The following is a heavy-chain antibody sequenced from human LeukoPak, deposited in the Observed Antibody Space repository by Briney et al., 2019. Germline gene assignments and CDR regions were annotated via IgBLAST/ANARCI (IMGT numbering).Heavy chain of an antibody. J-gene: IGHJ4*02. D-gene: IGHD3-16*01. V-gene: IGHV3-15*07. Sequence: GGSLGLSCAASGFTFSNACMNWVRQAPGKGLEWVGRIKSKPDGGTTDYGAPVKGRFTISRDDSKNTVYLQMNSLKTEDTAVYFCTTGGLFMTNDYWGQGTLVTVSS. CDR3: TTGGLFMTNDY. CDR1: GFTFSNAC. CDR2: IKSKPDGGTT.